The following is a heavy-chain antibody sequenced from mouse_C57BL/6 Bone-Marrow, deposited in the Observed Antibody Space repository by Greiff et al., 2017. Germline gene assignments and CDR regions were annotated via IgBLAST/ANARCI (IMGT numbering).Heavy chain of an antibody. V-gene: IGHV1-82*01. D-gene: IGHD1-1*01. J-gene: IGHJ3*01. CDR3: AFCGSSYVVFAY. CDR1: GYAFSSSW. Sequence: VQGVESGPELVKPGASVKISCKASGYAFSSSWMNWVKQRPGKGLEWIGRIYPGDGDTNYNGKFKGKATLTADKSSSTAYMQLSSLTSEDSAVYFCAFCGSSYVVFAYWGQRTLVTVSA. CDR2: IYPGDGDT.